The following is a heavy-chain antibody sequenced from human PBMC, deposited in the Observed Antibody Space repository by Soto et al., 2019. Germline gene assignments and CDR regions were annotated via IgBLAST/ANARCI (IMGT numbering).Heavy chain of an antibody. V-gene: IGHV3-74*01. D-gene: IGHD3-3*01. Sequence: EVQLVESGGGLVQPGGSLRLSCAASGFTFSSYWMHWVRQAPGKGLVWVARIHDDGSITNYADSVKGRFTISRDNSKNTVDLQINSLRAEDTAVYYCAKVANVGVVVEYFDHWGQGSLVTVSS. CDR3: AKVANVGVVVEYFDH. CDR1: GFTFSSYW. J-gene: IGHJ4*02. CDR2: IHDDGSIT.